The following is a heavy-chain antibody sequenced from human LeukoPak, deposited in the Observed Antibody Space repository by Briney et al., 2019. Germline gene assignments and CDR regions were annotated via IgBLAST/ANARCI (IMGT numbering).Heavy chain of an antibody. V-gene: IGHV4-39*07. J-gene: IGHJ3*02. Sequence: PSETLSLTCTVSGGSISSSSYYWGWIRQPPGKGLEWIGEIYHSGSTNYNPSLKSRVTISVDKSKNQFSLKLSSVTAADTAVYYCARGIAVAGTGAFDIWGQGTMVTVSS. CDR2: IYHSGST. CDR1: GGSISSSSYY. D-gene: IGHD6-19*01. CDR3: ARGIAVAGTGAFDI.